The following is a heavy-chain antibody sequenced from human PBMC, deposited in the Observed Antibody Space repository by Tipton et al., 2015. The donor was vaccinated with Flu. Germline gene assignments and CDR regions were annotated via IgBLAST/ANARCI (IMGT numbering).Heavy chain of an antibody. CDR2: IYYSGST. J-gene: IGHJ4*02. CDR1: GGSISSYY. CDR3: ARMVRGVLYFDY. Sequence: LRLSCTVSGGSISSYYWSWIRQPPGKGLEWIGYIYYSGSTNYNPSLKSRVTISVDTSKNQFSLKLSSVTAADTAVYYCARMVRGVLYFDYWGQGTLVTVSS. V-gene: IGHV4-59*01. D-gene: IGHD3-10*01.